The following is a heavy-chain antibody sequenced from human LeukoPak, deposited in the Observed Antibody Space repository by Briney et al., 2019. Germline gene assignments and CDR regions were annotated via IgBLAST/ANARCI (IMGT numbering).Heavy chain of an antibody. J-gene: IGHJ4*02. V-gene: IGHV3-21*01. Sequence: GASLRLSCVASGFTFSTYNIYWVRQVPGKGLQWVSSIYSGSTYIYYADLVKGRFTISRDDAKNSVYLQMNSLSDEDTAVYYCARASNSGSFFFDHWGQGTLVTVSS. CDR1: GFTFSTYN. D-gene: IGHD1-26*01. CDR2: IYSGSTYI. CDR3: ARASNSGSFFFDH.